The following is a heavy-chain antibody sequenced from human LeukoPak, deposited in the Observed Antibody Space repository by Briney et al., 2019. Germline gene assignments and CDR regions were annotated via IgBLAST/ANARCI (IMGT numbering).Heavy chain of an antibody. CDR3: AKTDTYCSGGSCSTVPLGY. J-gene: IGHJ4*02. D-gene: IGHD2-15*01. CDR2: ISGSGGGT. V-gene: IGHV3-23*01. Sequence: PGGSLRLSCAASGFTFSSYAMSWVRQAPGKGLEWVSAISGSGGGTYYADSVKGRFTISRDNSKNTLYLQMNSLRAEDTAVYYCAKTDTYCSGGSCSTVPLGYWGQGTLVTVSS. CDR1: GFTFSSYA.